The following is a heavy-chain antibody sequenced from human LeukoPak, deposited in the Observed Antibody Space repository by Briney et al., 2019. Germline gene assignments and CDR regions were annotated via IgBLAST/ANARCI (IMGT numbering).Heavy chain of an antibody. CDR1: GFTFSSYA. J-gene: IGHJ4*02. CDR3: AKAWHYYGSGSPLDY. CDR2: ISYDGSNK. V-gene: IGHV3-30*04. Sequence: SGGSLRLSCAASGFTFSSYAMHWVRQAPGKGLEWVAVISYDGSNKYYADSVKGRFTISRGNSKNTLYLQMNSLRAEDTAVYYCAKAWHYYGSGSPLDYWGQGTLVTVSS. D-gene: IGHD3-10*01.